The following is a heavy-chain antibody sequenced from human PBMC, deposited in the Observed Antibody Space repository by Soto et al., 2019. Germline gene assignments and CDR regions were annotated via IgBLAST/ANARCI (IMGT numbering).Heavy chain of an antibody. J-gene: IGHJ4*02. CDR2: ISYDGSDK. CDR1: GFTFSSYG. V-gene: IGHV3-30*18. CDR3: AKDPVVLMVYTIPYFDY. Sequence: VQLVESGGGVVQPGRSLRLSCAASGFTFSSYGMHWVRQAPGKGLGWVAVISYDGSDKYYADSLKGRFTISRDNSKNTLYLQMNSLRDEDTAVYYCAKDPVVLMVYTIPYFDYWGQGTLVTVSS. D-gene: IGHD2-8*01.